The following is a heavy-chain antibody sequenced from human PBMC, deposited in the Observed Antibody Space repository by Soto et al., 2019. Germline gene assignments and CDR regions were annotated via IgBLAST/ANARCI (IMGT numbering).Heavy chain of an antibody. Sequence: ASVKVSCKVSGYTLTELSMHWVRQAPGKEREWMGGFDPEDGETLYAQKFQVRVTMTEDTSTDTAYMELSSLRYEAKPVYSYGTAQITLCGVVSPYFDYWGQGTLVTVSS. V-gene: IGHV1-24*01. CDR2: FDPEDGET. D-gene: IGHD3-3*01. CDR3: GTAQITLCGVVSPYFDY. CDR1: GYTLTELS. J-gene: IGHJ4*02.